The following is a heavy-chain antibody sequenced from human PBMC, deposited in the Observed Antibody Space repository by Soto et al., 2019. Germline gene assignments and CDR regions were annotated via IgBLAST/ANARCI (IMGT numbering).Heavy chain of an antibody. D-gene: IGHD1-26*01. CDR2: IYYSGST. J-gene: IGHJ2*01. CDR3: ARLAYSQYFDL. V-gene: IGHV4-39*01. Sequence: QLQLQESGPGLVKPSETLSLTCTVSGGSISSSSYYWGWIRQPPGKGLEWIGSIYYSGSTYYNPSLKSRVTISVDTSKNQFSLKLSSVTAADTAVYYCARLAYSQYFDLWGRGTLVTVSS. CDR1: GGSISSSSYY.